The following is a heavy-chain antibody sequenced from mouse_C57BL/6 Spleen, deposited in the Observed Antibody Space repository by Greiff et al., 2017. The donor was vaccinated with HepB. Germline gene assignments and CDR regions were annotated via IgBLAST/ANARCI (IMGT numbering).Heavy chain of an antibody. V-gene: IGHV14-1*01. CDR3: TTGEGTFYYAMDY. D-gene: IGHD3-3*01. J-gene: IGHJ4*01. Sequence: VQLQQSGAELVRPGASVKLSCTASGFNIKDYYMHWVKQRPEQGLEWIGRIDPEDGDTEYAPKFQGKATMTADTSSNTAYLQRSSLTSEDTAVYYCTTGEGTFYYAMDYWGQGTSVTVSS. CDR2: IDPEDGDT. CDR1: GFNIKDYY.